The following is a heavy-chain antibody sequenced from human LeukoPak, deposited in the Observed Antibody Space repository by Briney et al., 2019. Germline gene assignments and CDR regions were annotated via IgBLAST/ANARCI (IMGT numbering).Heavy chain of an antibody. CDR2: IKQDGSVK. Sequence: GGSLRLSCAASGFTLSRYWMSWVRQAPGKGQEWVANIKQDGSVKYYVDSVKGRFTISRDNAKNSLYLQMNSLRAEDTAVYYCARDLLGDGWFDPWGQGTLVTVSS. CDR3: ARDLLGDGWFDP. J-gene: IGHJ5*02. CDR1: GFTLSRYW. V-gene: IGHV3-7*01. D-gene: IGHD2-21*02.